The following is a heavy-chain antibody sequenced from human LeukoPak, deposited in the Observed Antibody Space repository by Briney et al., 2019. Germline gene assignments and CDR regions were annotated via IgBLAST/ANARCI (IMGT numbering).Heavy chain of an antibody. Sequence: GSLRLSCAASGFTFTNYEMNWVRQAPGKGLEWVSYISSSGGSVYYADSAKGRFTISRDNAKNSVYLQMNSLRAEDTAVYYCASQWFGDFYFDYWGQGTLVTVSS. CDR1: GFTFTNYE. CDR2: ISSSGGSV. V-gene: IGHV3-48*03. D-gene: IGHD3-10*01. CDR3: ASQWFGDFYFDY. J-gene: IGHJ4*02.